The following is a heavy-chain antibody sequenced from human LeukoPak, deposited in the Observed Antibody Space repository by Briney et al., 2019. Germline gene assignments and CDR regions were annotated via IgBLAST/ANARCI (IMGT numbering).Heavy chain of an antibody. CDR1: GFTFSGFS. J-gene: IGHJ4*02. CDR2: IRSKVYGGTP. CDR3: TRDQTPYY. V-gene: IGHV3-49*04. Sequence: GGSLRLSCAVSGFTFSGFSMTWVRQAPGKGLEGVGFIRSKVYGGTPEYAASVKGRFTISRDDSKGIAYLQMNSLKTEDTAVYYCTRDQTPYYWGQGTLVTVSS.